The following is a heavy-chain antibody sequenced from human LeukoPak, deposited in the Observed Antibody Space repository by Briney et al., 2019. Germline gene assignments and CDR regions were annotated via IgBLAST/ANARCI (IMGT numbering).Heavy chain of an antibody. J-gene: IGHJ3*02. CDR3: AREYSSSSGAFDI. CDR2: ISYGGST. D-gene: IGHD6-6*01. CDR1: IGSLSSYY. V-gene: IGHV4-59*08. Sequence: KPSETLSLTCSVSIGSLSSYYWSWIRQSPGKGLEWIGYISYGGSTYYNPSLKSRVTISVDTSKNQFSLKLSSVTAADTAVYYCAREYSSSSGAFDIWGQGTMVTVSS.